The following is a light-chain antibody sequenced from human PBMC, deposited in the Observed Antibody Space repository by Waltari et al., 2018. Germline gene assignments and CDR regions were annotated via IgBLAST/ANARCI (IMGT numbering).Light chain of an antibody. Sequence: EIVMTQSPATLSVSPGERATLSGRAIQSVSSKLTWYPQRPGQAPRLLIYGASTRATGTPARFPGSGYGTEFTLTISSLQSEDFAVYFCQHYNNLPLTFGGGTKVEI. CDR1: QSVSSK. CDR2: GAS. CDR3: QHYNNLPLT. J-gene: IGKJ4*01. V-gene: IGKV3-15*01.